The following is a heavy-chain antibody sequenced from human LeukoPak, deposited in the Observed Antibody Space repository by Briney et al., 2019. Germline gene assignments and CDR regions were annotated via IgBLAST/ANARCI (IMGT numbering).Heavy chain of an antibody. CDR3: AGYDYGDYYNWFDP. V-gene: IGHV1-18*01. CDR1: GYTFTSYG. D-gene: IGHD4-17*01. Sequence: GASVKVSCKASGYTFTSYGISWVRQAPGQGLEWMGWISAYNGNTNYAQKLQGRVTMTTDTSTSTAYMELRSLRSDDTAVYYCAGYDYGDYYNWFDPWGQGTLVTVSS. CDR2: ISAYNGNT. J-gene: IGHJ5*02.